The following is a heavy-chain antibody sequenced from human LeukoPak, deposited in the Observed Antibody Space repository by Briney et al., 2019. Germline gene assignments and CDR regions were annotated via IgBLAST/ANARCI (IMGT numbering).Heavy chain of an antibody. D-gene: IGHD1-26*01. Sequence: GGSLRLSCAASGFTFSNYAMSWVRQAPGKGLEWVSAISGSDGSGRGGRTYYADSVKGRFTISRDNSKNTLYLQMNSLRAEDTAVYYCAKDPYMGATFSALFDYWGQGTLVTVSS. V-gene: IGHV3-23*01. CDR2: ISGSDGSGRGGRT. CDR3: AKDPYMGATFSALFDY. CDR1: GFTFSNYA. J-gene: IGHJ4*02.